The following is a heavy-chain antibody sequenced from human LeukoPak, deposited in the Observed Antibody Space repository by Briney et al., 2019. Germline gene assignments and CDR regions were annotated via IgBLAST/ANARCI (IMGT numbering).Heavy chain of an antibody. CDR1: AFTFSNYW. CDR3: VRDKEVVTGIGWFDP. CDR2: IDSDGKST. Sequence: GGSLRLSCAASAFTFSNYWMHWVRQAPGKGLVWVSRIDSDGKSTNYADSVKGRFTISRDNAKNTLYLQMNSLRVEDTAVYYCVRDKEVVTGIGWFDPWGQGTLVTVSS. V-gene: IGHV3-74*01. J-gene: IGHJ5*02. D-gene: IGHD2-21*02.